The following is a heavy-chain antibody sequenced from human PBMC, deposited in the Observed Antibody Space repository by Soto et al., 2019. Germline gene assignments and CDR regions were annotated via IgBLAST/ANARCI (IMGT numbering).Heavy chain of an antibody. Sequence: QVQLVQSGAEVKKPGSSVKVTCKASGAIFSSNAISWVRQAPGQGLEWMGGILPIFGRTNYAQKFQGRVTITADESTRPAYMELSSLKSEDTAVYYCATGGRGYSYAPRFYFEYWGQGPLVTVSS. CDR1: GAIFSSNA. V-gene: IGHV1-69*01. CDR3: ATGGRGYSYAPRFYFEY. CDR2: ILPIFGRT. J-gene: IGHJ4*02. D-gene: IGHD5-18*01.